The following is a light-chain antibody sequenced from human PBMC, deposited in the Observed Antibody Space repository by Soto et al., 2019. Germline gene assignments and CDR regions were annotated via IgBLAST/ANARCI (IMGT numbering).Light chain of an antibody. J-gene: IGKJ1*01. Sequence: DIQLTQSPSFLSASVGDRVTITCRASQGISSSLAWYQQKPGKAPKLLIFAASILQSGVPSRFSGSGSGTEFTLTISSLQPEDFATYCCQQFHGYPRTFGQGTKVEIK. CDR1: QGISSS. V-gene: IGKV1-9*01. CDR2: AAS. CDR3: QQFHGYPRT.